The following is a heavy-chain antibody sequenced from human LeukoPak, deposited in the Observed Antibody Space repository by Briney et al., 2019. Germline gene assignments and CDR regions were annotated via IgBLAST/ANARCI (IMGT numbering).Heavy chain of an antibody. D-gene: IGHD3-22*01. Sequence: GASVKVSCEASGYTFTSYYMHWVRQAPGQGLEWMGIINPSGGSTSYAQKFQGRVTMTRDTSTSTVYMELSSLRSEDTAVYYCAREYDSSGYYYSRPGYWGQGTLVTVSS. CDR3: AREYDSSGYYYSRPGY. J-gene: IGHJ4*02. CDR1: GYTFTSYY. CDR2: INPSGGST. V-gene: IGHV1-46*01.